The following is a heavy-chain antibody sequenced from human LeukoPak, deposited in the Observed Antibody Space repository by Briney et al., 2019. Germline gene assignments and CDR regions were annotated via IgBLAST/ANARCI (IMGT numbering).Heavy chain of an antibody. CDR1: GGSISSYY. CDR2: IYYSGST. J-gene: IGHJ4*02. D-gene: IGHD3-10*01. Sequence: SSETLSLTCTVSGGSISSYYWSWIRQPPGKGLEWIGYIYYSGSTNYNPSLKSRVTISVDTSKNQFSLKLNSVIAADTAVYYCARPRLLYGSGPILVWGQGNLVTVSS. V-gene: IGHV4-59*08. CDR3: ARPRLLYGSGPILV.